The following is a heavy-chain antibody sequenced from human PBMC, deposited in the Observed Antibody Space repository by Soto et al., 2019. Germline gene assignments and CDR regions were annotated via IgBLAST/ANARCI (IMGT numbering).Heavy chain of an antibody. Sequence: PSETLSLTCAVYGGSFSGYYLSWIRQPPGKGLEWIGEINHSGSTNYNPSLKSRVTISVDTSKNQFSLELGSVTAADTAVYYCARGSRDSSGHLNLVARYYFDYWGQGTPVTRLL. D-gene: IGHD3-22*01. V-gene: IGHV4-34*01. CDR3: ARGSRDSSGHLNLVARYYFDY. CDR2: INHSGST. J-gene: IGHJ4*02. CDR1: GGSFSGYY.